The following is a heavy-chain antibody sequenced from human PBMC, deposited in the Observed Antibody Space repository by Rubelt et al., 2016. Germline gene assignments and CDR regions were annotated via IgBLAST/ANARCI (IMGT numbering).Heavy chain of an antibody. Sequence: QLQLQESGPGLVKPSETLSLTCTVSGGSISSSSYYWGWIRQPPGKGLEWIGSMFHGGSTYYNPSLKSRATISVDTSKNQFSRKLSSVTAADTAVYYCAIMTTVTTYAFDIWGQGTLVTVSS. V-gene: IGHV4-39*07. CDR2: MFHGGST. CDR3: AIMTTVTTYAFDI. J-gene: IGHJ3*02. CDR1: GGSISSSSYY. D-gene: IGHD4-17*01.